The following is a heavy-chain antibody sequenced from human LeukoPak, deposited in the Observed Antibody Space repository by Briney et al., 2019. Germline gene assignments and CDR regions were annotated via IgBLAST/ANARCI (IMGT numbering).Heavy chain of an antibody. D-gene: IGHD5-24*01. Sequence: SETLSLTCSVSGGSISNYYWGWIRQPAGKGLEWIGRIYTSASTNYNPSLKSRVTLSVDASKNQFSLRLSSLTAADTAVYYCARGRYCSATICSGGDAFDIWGQGTVVTVYS. CDR2: IYTSAST. J-gene: IGHJ3*02. CDR3: ARGRYCSATICSGGDAFDI. V-gene: IGHV4-4*07. CDR1: GGSISNYY.